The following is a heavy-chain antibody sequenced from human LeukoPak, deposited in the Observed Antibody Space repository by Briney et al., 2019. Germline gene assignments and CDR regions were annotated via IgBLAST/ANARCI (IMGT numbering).Heavy chain of an antibody. J-gene: IGHJ4*02. Sequence: SGTLSLTCTVSGFSLSSGYFWGWNRPPPGKGVGGIGSIYHSGSTYYNPSLKSRVTISVDTSKNQFSLKLSSVTAADTAVYYCARGRDQIQLDNWGQGTLVTVSS. V-gene: IGHV4-38-2*02. CDR1: GFSLSSGYF. CDR3: ARGRDQIQLDN. CDR2: IYHSGST. D-gene: IGHD2-2*03.